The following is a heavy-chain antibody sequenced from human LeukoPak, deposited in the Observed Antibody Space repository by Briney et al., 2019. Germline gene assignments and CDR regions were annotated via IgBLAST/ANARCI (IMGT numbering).Heavy chain of an antibody. CDR1: GFTFSDYA. V-gene: IGHV3-23*01. D-gene: IGHD6-13*01. CDR2: ISGSGDST. Sequence: GGPLRLSCAASGFTFSDYAMSWVRQAPGKGLEWVSVISGSGDSTYYADSVKGRFSISRDNPKNTLYLQMNSLRAEDTAVYYCAKDRQAAAPNVRFDPWGQGTLVTVSS. J-gene: IGHJ5*02. CDR3: AKDRQAAAPNVRFDP.